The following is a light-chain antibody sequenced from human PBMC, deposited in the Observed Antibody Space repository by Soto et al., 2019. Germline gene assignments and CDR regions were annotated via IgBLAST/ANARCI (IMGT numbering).Light chain of an antibody. CDR2: DVS. CDR1: SSDVGGYDY. CDR3: SSYTSSSTYV. Sequence: LTQPASVSGSPGQSIAISCTGTSSDVGGYDYVSWYQQHPGKAPKLMIYDVSNRPSGVSNRFSGSKSDNTASLTISGLQAEDEADYYCSSYTSSSTYVFGTGTKVTVL. J-gene: IGLJ1*01. V-gene: IGLV2-14*01.